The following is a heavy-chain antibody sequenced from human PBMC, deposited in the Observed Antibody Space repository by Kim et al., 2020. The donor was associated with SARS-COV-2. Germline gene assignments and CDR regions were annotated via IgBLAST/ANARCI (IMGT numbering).Heavy chain of an antibody. CDR2: IYYSGST. V-gene: IGHV4-59*13. J-gene: IGHJ4*01. Sequence: SETLSLTCTVSGGSISSYYWSWIRQPPGKGLEWIGDIYYSGSTNYNPSLKSRVTISVDTSKNQFSLKLSSVTAADTAVYYCVRSGSYYNFPLYYFDYWG. CDR3: VRSGSYYNFPLYYFDY. D-gene: IGHD3-10*01. CDR1: GGSISSYY.